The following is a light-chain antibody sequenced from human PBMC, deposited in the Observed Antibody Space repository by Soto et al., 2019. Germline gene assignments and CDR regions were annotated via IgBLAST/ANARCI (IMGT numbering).Light chain of an antibody. V-gene: IGKV1-39*01. CDR3: KQSYSTPLT. Sequence: DIQMTPSPSTQSASVGATSTITCRASQSISSYLNWYQQKPGKAPKLLIYAASSLQSGVPSRFSGSGSGTDFTLTISSLQPEDFATYYCKQSYSTPLTFGGGIKV. J-gene: IGKJ4*01. CDR2: AAS. CDR1: QSISSY.